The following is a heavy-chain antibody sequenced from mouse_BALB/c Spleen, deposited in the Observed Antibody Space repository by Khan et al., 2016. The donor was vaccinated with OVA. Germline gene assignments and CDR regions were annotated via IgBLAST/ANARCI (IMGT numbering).Heavy chain of an antibody. CDR1: GFTFTSYG. D-gene: IGHD1-1*01. Sequence: EVELVESGGGLVQSGASRKLSCAASGFTFTSYGMHWIRQAPAKGLAWVAYISSDSNTIYYADTVKGRFTISRDNPKNTLFLQITSLRSGDTAMYFCATSYFCGYYFDYWGQGTTLTVSS. V-gene: IGHV5-17*02. CDR3: ATSYFCGYYFDY. CDR2: ISSDSNTI. J-gene: IGHJ2*01.